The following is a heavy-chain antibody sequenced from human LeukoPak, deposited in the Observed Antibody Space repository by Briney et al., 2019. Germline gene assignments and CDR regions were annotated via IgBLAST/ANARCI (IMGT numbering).Heavy chain of an antibody. CDR1: GDSVSSNSAA. V-gene: IGHV6-1*01. Sequence: SQTLSLTCALSGDSVSSNSAAWNWIRQSPSRGLEWLGSTYYRSKWYNDYAVSVKSRITINPDTSKNQFSLQLNSVTPEDTAVYYCARALDSSGWYIVDYWGQGTLVTVSS. CDR2: TYYRSKWYN. J-gene: IGHJ4*02. CDR3: ARALDSSGWYIVDY. D-gene: IGHD6-19*01.